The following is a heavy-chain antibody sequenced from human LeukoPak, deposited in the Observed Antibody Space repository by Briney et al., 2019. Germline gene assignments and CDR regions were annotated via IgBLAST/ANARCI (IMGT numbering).Heavy chain of an antibody. V-gene: IGHV4-38-2*02. D-gene: IGHD6-13*01. CDR3: ARAYSSSWHWFDP. J-gene: IGHJ5*02. CDR1: GYSISSGYY. Sequence: SETLSLTCTVSGYSISSGYYWGWIRQPPGKGLEWIGSIYHSGSTYYNPSLKSRVTISVDTSKNQFSLKLSSVTAADTAVYYCARAYSSSWHWFDPWGQGTLVTVSS. CDR2: IYHSGST.